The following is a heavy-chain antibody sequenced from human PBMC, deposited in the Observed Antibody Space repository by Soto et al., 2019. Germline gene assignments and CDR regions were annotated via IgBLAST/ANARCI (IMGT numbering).Heavy chain of an antibody. V-gene: IGHV4-30-2*01. Sequence: SETLSLTCAVSSGSISSGGYSWNWIRQPPGKGLEWIGYIYHSGGTLYNPSLKNRVSISVDKSKNQFSLKLTSVTAADTAVYYCARDQLEGNWFDPWGQGVLVTVS. CDR1: SGSISSGGYS. CDR3: ARDQLEGNWFDP. CDR2: IYHSGGT. J-gene: IGHJ5*02. D-gene: IGHD1-1*01.